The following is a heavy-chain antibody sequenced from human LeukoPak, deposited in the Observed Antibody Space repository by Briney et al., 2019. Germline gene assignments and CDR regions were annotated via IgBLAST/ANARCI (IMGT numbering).Heavy chain of an antibody. V-gene: IGHV3-30*03. J-gene: IGHJ4*02. CDR3: ARERPFTVAGDY. Sequence: GGSLRLSCAASGFTFSSYSMNWVRQAPGKGLEWVAVISYDGSKKYYSYSVKGRFTISRDKSKDTLYLQMNSLRVEDTAVYYCARERPFTVAGDYWGQGILVTVSS. CDR1: GFTFSSYS. CDR2: ISYDGSKK. D-gene: IGHD6-19*01.